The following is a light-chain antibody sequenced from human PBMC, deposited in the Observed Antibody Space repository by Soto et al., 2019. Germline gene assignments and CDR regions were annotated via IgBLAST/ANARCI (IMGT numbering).Light chain of an antibody. CDR1: QTISTW. J-gene: IGKJ1*01. CDR3: QQYTNTNNPWM. Sequence: DIQMTQSPSSLSASVGGRVTITCRASQTISTWMAWYQQKPGKAPKPLIYDASTLESGVALRFSGSGSGTEFTLIISGLQPDDYATYYCQQYTNTNNPWMFGQGTKVDIK. CDR2: DAS. V-gene: IGKV1-5*01.